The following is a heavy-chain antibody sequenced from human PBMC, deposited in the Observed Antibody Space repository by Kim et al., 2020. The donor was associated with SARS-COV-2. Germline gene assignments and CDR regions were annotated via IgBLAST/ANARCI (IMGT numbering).Heavy chain of an antibody. CDR2: MFNSGST. CDR3: ARMPFHYYYMDV. CDR1: GAAISSYA. V-gene: IGHV4-59*01. D-gene: IGHD2-2*01. Sequence: SETLSLTCTVSGAAISSYAWNWVRQSPGKGLEWIGYMFNSGSTNYNPSLKSRVTMSLDTSKSQFSLKLSSVTAADSAVYYCARMPFHYYYMDVWGNGTT. J-gene: IGHJ6*03.